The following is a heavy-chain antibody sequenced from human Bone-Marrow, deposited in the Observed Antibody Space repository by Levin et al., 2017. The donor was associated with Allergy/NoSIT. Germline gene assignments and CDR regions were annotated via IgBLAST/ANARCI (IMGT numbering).Heavy chain of an antibody. CDR3: ARESKAERIVVVPAAIYYYYYYYMDV. V-gene: IGHV3-7*03. CDR1: GFTFSSYW. J-gene: IGHJ6*03. D-gene: IGHD2-2*02. CDR2: IKQDGSEK. Sequence: GESLKISCAASGFTFSSYWMSWVRQAPGKGLEWVANIKQDGSEKYYVDSVKGRFTISRDNAKNSLYLQMNSLRAEDTAVYYCARESKAERIVVVPAAIYYYYYYYMDVWGKGTTVTVSS.